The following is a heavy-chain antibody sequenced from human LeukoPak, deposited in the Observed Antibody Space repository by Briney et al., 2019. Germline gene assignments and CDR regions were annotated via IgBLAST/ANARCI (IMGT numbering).Heavy chain of an antibody. J-gene: IGHJ4*02. CDR2: ISGSGGTT. Sequence: GGSLRLSCAAFGFTFSNYGMNWVRQAPGMGLEWVSGISGSGGTTYYADSVKGRFTISRDNSKNSLSLQVSSLRAEDTAVYYCAKTNGYYSDWGQGTLVTVSS. CDR1: GFTFSNYG. V-gene: IGHV3-23*01. D-gene: IGHD3-22*01. CDR3: AKTNGYYSD.